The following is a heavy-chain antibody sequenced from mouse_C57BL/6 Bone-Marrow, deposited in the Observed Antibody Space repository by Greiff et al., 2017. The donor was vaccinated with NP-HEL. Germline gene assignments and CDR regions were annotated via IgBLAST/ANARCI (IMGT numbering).Heavy chain of an antibody. V-gene: IGHV1-22*01. D-gene: IGHD2-1*01. J-gene: IGHJ3*01. Sequence: EVQLQESGPELVKPGASVKMSCKASGYTFTDYNMHWVKQSHGKSLEWIGYINPNNGGTSYNQKFKGKATLTVNKSSSTAYMELRSLTSEDSAVYYGARVWDGNPFAYWGQGTLVTVSA. CDR1: GYTFTDYN. CDR2: INPNNGGT. CDR3: ARVWDGNPFAY.